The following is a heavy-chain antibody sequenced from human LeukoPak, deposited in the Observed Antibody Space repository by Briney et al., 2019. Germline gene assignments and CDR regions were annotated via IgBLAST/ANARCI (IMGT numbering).Heavy chain of an antibody. CDR3: TTASAVAY. Sequence: PGGSLRLSCAASGFTFSHAWMSWVRQAPGKGLEWVGRVKSKTDGGTTDYAAPVKGRFSISRDDAKNMLFLQMNSLRTEDRAVYYCTTASAVAYWGQGTLVTVSS. V-gene: IGHV3-15*05. CDR1: GFTFSHAW. CDR2: VKSKTDGGTT. J-gene: IGHJ4*02.